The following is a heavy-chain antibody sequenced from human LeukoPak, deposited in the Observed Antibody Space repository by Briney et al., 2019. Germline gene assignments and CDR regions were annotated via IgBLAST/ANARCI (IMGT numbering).Heavy chain of an antibody. CDR1: GLTFSSYA. Sequence: HPRGSLRLSCSASGLTFSSYAMGWGPEAPGKGREWVSAISGSGGSTYYADSVKGRFTISRDNSKNTLYLQMNSLRAEDTAVYYCAKDTAMVTFPDAFDIWGQGTMVTVSS. D-gene: IGHD5-18*01. CDR2: ISGSGGST. CDR3: AKDTAMVTFPDAFDI. J-gene: IGHJ3*02. V-gene: IGHV3-23*01.